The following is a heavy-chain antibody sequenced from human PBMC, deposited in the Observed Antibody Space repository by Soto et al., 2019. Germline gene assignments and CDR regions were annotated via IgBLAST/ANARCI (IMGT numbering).Heavy chain of an antibody. V-gene: IGHV1-2*02. D-gene: IGHD3-10*02. CDR1: GYTFTAYH. CDR2: INPKFGDT. Sequence: QVRLVQSGAEVQEPGDSVRVSCEASGYTFTAYHIHWVRQAPGQGLERMGWINPKFGDTGYAQDFQGRVSMTSDMSIRTVYLVLSRLTSDDTAIYYCARNMDYYYGRGSGNGHGVWGQGTTVTVFS. CDR3: ARNMDYYYGRGSGNGHGV. J-gene: IGHJ6*02.